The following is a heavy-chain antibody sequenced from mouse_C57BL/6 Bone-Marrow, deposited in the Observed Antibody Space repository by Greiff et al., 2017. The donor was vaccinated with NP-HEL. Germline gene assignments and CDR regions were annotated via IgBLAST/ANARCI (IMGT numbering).Heavy chain of an antibody. CDR1: GYSFTGYY. Sequence: VQLQQSGPELVKPGASVKISCKASGYSFTGYYMNWVKQSPEKSLEWIGEINPSTGGTTYNQKFKAKATLTVDKSSSTAYMQLKSLTSEDSAVYYCARGMVRSWVGDGYYDYWYLDVWGKGTTVTVSS. V-gene: IGHV1-42*01. J-gene: IGHJ1*03. CDR2: INPSTGGT. CDR3: ARGMVRSWVGDGYYDYWYLDV. D-gene: IGHD2-3*01.